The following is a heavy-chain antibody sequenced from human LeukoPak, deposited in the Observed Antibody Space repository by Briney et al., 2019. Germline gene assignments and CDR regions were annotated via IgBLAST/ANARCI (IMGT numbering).Heavy chain of an antibody. D-gene: IGHD3-16*02. CDR2: MNPNSGNT. V-gene: IGHV1-8*01. Sequence: ASVKVSFKASGYTFTSHDINWVRQATGQGLEWMGWMNPNSGNTGYAQKFQGRVTMTRNTSISTAYMELSSLRSEDTAVYYCARRYDYVWGSYRLNWFDPWGQGTLVTVSS. CDR3: ARRYDYVWGSYRLNWFDP. CDR1: GYTFTSHD. J-gene: IGHJ5*02.